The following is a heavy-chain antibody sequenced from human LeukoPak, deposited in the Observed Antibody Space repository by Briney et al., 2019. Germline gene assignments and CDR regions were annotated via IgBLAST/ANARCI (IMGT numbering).Heavy chain of an antibody. J-gene: IGHJ6*02. V-gene: IGHV5-51*01. CDR1: GYSFTSYW. Sequence: GESLKISCKGSGYSFTSYWIGWVRQMPGKGLEWMGIIYPGVSDTRYSPSFQGQVTISADKSISTAYLQWSSLKASDTAMYYCARPGPRGEWLYGMDVWGQGTTVTVSS. CDR3: ARPGPRGEWLYGMDV. CDR2: IYPGVSDT. D-gene: IGHD3-16*01.